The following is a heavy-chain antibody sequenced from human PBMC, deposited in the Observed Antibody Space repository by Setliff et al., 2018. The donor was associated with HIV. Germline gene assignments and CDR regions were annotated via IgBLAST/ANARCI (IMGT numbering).Heavy chain of an antibody. CDR3: VPLYSTTWYGFFQH. D-gene: IGHD6-13*01. CDR2: IYSGGTT. Sequence: GGSLRLSCAASGFTVRSNYMSWVRQAPGKGLEWVSVIYSGGTTYYADSVKGRFTISRDNSKNTLYLQMSSLRAEDTAMYYCVPLYSTTWYGFFQHWGQGTLVTVSS. V-gene: IGHV3-53*05. CDR1: GFTVRSNY. J-gene: IGHJ1*01.